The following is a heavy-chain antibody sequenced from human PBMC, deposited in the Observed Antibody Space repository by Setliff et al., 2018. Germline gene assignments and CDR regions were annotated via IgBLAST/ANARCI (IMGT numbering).Heavy chain of an antibody. CDR1: GGTFSSYA. J-gene: IGHJ6*03. V-gene: IGHV1-18*01. D-gene: IGHD3-22*01. CDR2: ISTYNVNT. Sequence: GASVKVSCKASGGTFSSYAIDWVRQAPGQGLEWLGWISTYNVNTTYAQKLQDRVTMTTDTSTSTAYMELRSLRSDDTAVYYCARRNFYYDSSGFALYYYYMDVWGKGTTVTVSS. CDR3: ARRNFYYDSSGFALYYYYMDV.